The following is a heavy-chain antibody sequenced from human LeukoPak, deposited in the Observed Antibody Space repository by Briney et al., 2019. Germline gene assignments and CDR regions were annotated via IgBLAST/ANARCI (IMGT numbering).Heavy chain of an antibody. CDR1: GYTFTRYA. CDR2: INTNTGSP. J-gene: IGHJ5*02. D-gene: IGHD6-13*01. CDR3: ARVRPRIAAAGTYWFDP. V-gene: IGHV7-4-1*02. Sequence: GASVKVPCKASGYTFTRYAMNWVRQAPGQGLEWMGWINTNTGSPTYAQGFTGRFVFSLDTSVSTAYLQISSLKAEDTAVYYCARVRPRIAAAGTYWFDPWGQGTLVTVSS.